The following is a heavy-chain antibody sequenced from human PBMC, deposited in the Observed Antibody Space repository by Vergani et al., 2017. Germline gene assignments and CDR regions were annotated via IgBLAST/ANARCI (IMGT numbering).Heavy chain of an antibody. CDR1: GFTFSSYW. CDR3: ARVPGYSYGYYYYYYMDG. Sequence: EVQLVESGGGLVQPGGSLRLSCAASGFTFSSYWMSWVRQAPGKGLEWVANIKQDGSEKNYVDSVKGRFTISRDNAKNSLYLQMNSLRAEETAVYYCARVPGYSYGYYYYYYMDGGGKGSTVTVS. CDR2: IKQDGSEK. J-gene: IGHJ6*03. D-gene: IGHD5-18*01. V-gene: IGHV3-7*01.